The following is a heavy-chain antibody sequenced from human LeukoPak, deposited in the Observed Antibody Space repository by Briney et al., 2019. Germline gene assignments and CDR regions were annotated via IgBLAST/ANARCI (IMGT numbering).Heavy chain of an antibody. CDR3: ARDADYGGNSAAFDY. Sequence: SETLSLTCTVSGGSISSYYWSLIRQPAGKGLEWIGHIYTSGSTNYNPSLKSRVTMSVDTSKNQFSLKLSSVTAADTAVYYCARDADYGGNSAAFDYWGQGTLVTVSS. CDR1: GGSISSYY. D-gene: IGHD4-23*01. J-gene: IGHJ4*02. V-gene: IGHV4-4*07. CDR2: IYTSGST.